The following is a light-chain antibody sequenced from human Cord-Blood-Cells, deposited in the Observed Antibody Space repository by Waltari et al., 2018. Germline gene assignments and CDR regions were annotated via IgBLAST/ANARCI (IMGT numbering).Light chain of an antibody. CDR1: SSDVGGYNS. CDR2: DVS. Sequence: QSALTQPASVSGSPGQSITISCTGTSSDVGGYNSVSWYQQHPGKAPKLMIYDVSNRPSGCSNRFSGSKSGNTASMTISGLQAEDEADYYCSSYTSSSTRAVVFGGGTKLTVL. J-gene: IGLJ2*01. V-gene: IGLV2-14*01. CDR3: SSYTSSSTRAVV.